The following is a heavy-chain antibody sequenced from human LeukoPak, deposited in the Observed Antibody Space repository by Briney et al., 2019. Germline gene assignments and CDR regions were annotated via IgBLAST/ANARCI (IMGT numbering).Heavy chain of an antibody. CDR2: IYYSGST. V-gene: IGHV4-59*12. D-gene: IGHD6-19*01. J-gene: IGHJ4*02. CDR3: ARFKRAGGWSYFDY. Sequence: SETLSLTCTVSGGSISSYYWSWIRQPPGKGLEWIGYIYYSGSTNYNAHLKSRVTLSVDTSKNQFSLKLSSVPAADTAVYYCARFKRAGGWSYFDYWGQGTLVTVSS. CDR1: GGSISSYY.